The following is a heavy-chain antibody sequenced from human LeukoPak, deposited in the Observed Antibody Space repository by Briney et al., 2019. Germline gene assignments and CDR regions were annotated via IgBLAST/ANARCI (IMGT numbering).Heavy chain of an antibody. CDR3: ARETYSSVDY. CDR1: GFTFSSYS. Sequence: GGSLRLSFAASGFTFSSYSMNWVRRAPGKGLGWVAVIWYDGSNKYYADSVKGRFTISRDNSKNTLYLQMNSLRAEDTAVYYCARETYSSVDYWGQGTLVTVSS. J-gene: IGHJ4*02. D-gene: IGHD6-19*01. V-gene: IGHV3-33*08. CDR2: IWYDGSNK.